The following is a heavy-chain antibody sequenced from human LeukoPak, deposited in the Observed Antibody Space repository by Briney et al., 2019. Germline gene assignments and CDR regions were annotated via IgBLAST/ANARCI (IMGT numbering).Heavy chain of an antibody. V-gene: IGHV1-18*01. J-gene: IGHJ4*02. D-gene: IGHD1-26*01. CDR2: ISAYNGNT. CDR1: GYTFTSYG. CDR3: ARQSLVMGATGGYFDY. Sequence: ALVKVSCKASGYTFTSYGISWVRQAPGQGLEWMGWISAYNGNTNYAQKLQGRVTMTTDTSTSTAYMELSSLRSEDTAVYYCARQSLVMGATGGYFDYWGQGTLVTVSS.